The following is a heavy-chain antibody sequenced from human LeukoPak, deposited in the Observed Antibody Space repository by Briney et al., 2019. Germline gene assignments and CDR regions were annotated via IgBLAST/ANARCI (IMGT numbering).Heavy chain of an antibody. J-gene: IGHJ6*02. CDR2: INAVNGNT. Sequence: ASVKVSCKASGYTFTSYAMHWVRQAPGQRLEWMGWINAVNGNTKYSQKFQGRVTITRDTSASTAYIELSSLRSEDTAVYYCASMVREVINRDSYYYYGMDVWGQGTTVTVSS. CDR3: ASMVREVINRDSYYYYGMDV. V-gene: IGHV1-3*01. CDR1: GYTFTSYA. D-gene: IGHD3-10*01.